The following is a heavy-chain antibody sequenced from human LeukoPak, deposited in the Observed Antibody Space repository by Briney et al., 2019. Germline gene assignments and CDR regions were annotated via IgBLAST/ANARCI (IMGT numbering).Heavy chain of an antibody. CDR2: IYYSGST. D-gene: IGHD2-8*01. J-gene: IGHJ4*02. Sequence: SETLSLTCAVSGGSISSGGYSWSWIRQPPGKGLEWIGYIYYSGSTYYNPSLKSRATISVDTSKNQFSLKLSSVTAADTAVYYCARRTVYALFDYWGQGTLVTVSS. CDR1: GGSISSGGYS. V-gene: IGHV4-30-4*07. CDR3: ARRTVYALFDY.